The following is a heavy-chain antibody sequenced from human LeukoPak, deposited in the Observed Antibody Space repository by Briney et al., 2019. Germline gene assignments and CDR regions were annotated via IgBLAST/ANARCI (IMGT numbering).Heavy chain of an antibody. V-gene: IGHV1-69*04. J-gene: IGHJ6*02. D-gene: IGHD3-22*01. CDR3: AREANYYDSSGYYFYYYGMDV. CDR2: IIPILGIA. Sequence: SVKVSCKASVGTFSRYAISWVRQAPGQGLEWMGRIIPILGIANYAQKFQGRVTITADKSTSTDYMELSSLRSEDTAVYYCAREANYYDSSGYYFYYYGMDVWGQGTTVTVSS. CDR1: VGTFSRYA.